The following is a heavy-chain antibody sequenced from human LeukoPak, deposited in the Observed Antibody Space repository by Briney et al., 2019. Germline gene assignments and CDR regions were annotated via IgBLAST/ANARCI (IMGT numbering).Heavy chain of an antibody. Sequence: PSQTLSLTCTVSGGSISSGGYYWNWIRQPAGKGLEWIGRIYTSGSTNYNPSLKSRVTISVDTSKNQFSLKLSSVTAADTAVYYCARGSRWLQSPFDYWGQGTLVTVSS. V-gene: IGHV4-61*02. CDR3: ARGSRWLQSPFDY. CDR2: IYTSGST. D-gene: IGHD5-24*01. J-gene: IGHJ4*02. CDR1: GGSISSGGYY.